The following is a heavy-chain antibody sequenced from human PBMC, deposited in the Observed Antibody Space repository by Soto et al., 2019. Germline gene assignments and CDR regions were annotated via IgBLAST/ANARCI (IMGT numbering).Heavy chain of an antibody. V-gene: IGHV3-23*01. J-gene: IGHJ5*02. D-gene: IGHD3-10*01. CDR2: IHGSGGGT. CDR3: AKDAVAGDGELDYFDP. CDR1: GFTFNNYA. Sequence: EAQLLESGGGLVQPGGSLRLSCAASGFTFNNYAISWVRQAPGKGLEWFSSIHGSGGGTYYTDSVKGRFTVSRDDSKKTLYLQMSSLRVDDTAVYYCAKDAVAGDGELDYFDPWGQGTLVTVSS.